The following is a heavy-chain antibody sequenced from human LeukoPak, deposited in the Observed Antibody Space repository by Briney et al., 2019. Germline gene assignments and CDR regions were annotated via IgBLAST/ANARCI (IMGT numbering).Heavy chain of an antibody. J-gene: IGHJ4*02. D-gene: IGHD3-22*01. CDR3: ARDWYDSTGYYYYFDY. CDR1: GGSINSGSQY. Sequence: SETLSLTCTVSGGSINSGSQYWNWIRQPAGKGLEWIGRIYSSGSTNYNPSLKSRVIISVDTSKNQFSLKLISVTAVDTAVYYCARDWYDSTGYYYYFDYWGQGTLVTVSS. V-gene: IGHV4-61*02. CDR2: IYSSGST.